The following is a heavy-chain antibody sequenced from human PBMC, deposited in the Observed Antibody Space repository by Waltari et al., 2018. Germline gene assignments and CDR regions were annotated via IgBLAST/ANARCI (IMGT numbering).Heavy chain of an antibody. J-gene: IGHJ4*02. D-gene: IGHD3-16*01. Sequence: QLQLQESGSGLVKPSQTLSLTCAVSGGSISSGGYSWSWIRQPPGKGLEWIGYIYHSGGTYSTPPLKSRVTISVDRSKTQFSLKLSSVTAADTAVYYCARGVGVEVFDYWGQGTLVTVSS. CDR3: ARGVGVEVFDY. V-gene: IGHV4-30-2*01. CDR1: GGSISSGGYS. CDR2: IYHSGGT.